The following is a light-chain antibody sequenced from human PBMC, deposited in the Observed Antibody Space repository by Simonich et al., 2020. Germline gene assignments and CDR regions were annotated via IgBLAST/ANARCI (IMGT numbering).Light chain of an antibody. V-gene: IGKV3-11*01. CDR3: MQSIQLPLT. CDR2: DAS. Sequence: EIVLTQSPATLSLSPGERATLSCRASQSVSSYLAWYQQKPGQAPRLLIYDASNRATGSPARFSGRGSGTDFTLKISRVEAEDVGVYYCMQSIQLPLTFGGGTKVEIK. CDR1: QSVSSY. J-gene: IGKJ4*01.